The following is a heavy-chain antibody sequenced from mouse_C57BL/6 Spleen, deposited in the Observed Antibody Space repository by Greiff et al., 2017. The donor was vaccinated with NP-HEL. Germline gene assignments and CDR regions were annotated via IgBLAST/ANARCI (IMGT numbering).Heavy chain of an antibody. CDR2: IDPSDSET. CDR3: ARSDYYGSSSYAMDY. CDR1: GYTFTSYW. J-gene: IGHJ4*01. D-gene: IGHD1-1*01. V-gene: IGHV1-52*01. Sequence: QVQLQQPGAELVRPGSSVKLSCKASGYTFTSYWMHWVKQRPIQGLEWIGNIDPSDSETHYNQKFKDKATLTVDKSSSTANMQLSSLTSEDSAVYYCARSDYYGSSSYAMDYWGQGTSVTVSS.